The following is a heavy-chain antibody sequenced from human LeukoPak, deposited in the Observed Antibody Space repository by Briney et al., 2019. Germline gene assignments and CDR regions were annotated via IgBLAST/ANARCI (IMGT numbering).Heavy chain of an antibody. V-gene: IGHV1-69*13. D-gene: IGHD5-18*01. J-gene: IGHJ5*02. Sequence: SVKVSCKASGGTLSTYAVSWVRQAPGQGLEWMGTIIPVFGTPTYAQKFQGRVTISADESTSTAYMELSSLRSEDTAVYYCARWKGGFSSGYNHWGQGTLVTVSS. CDR3: ARWKGGFSSGYNH. CDR2: IIPVFGTP. CDR1: GGTLSTYA.